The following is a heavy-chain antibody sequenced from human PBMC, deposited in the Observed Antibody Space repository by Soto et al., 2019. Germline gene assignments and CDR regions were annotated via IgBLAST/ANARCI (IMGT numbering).Heavy chain of an antibody. V-gene: IGHV4-30-4*01. D-gene: IGHD3-9*01. CDR1: GGSISSGDYY. Sequence: SETLSLPCTVSGGSISSGDYYWSWIRQPPGKGLEWIGYIYYSGSTYYNPSLKSRVTISVDTSKNQFSLKLNSVTAADSAVYFCARLEGLATISYYFDFWGPGALVTVSS. CDR3: ARLEGLATISYYFDF. J-gene: IGHJ4*02. CDR2: IYYSGST.